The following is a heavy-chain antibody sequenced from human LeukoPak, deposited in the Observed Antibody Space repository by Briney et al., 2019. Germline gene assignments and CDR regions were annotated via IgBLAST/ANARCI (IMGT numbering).Heavy chain of an antibody. CDR1: GGSISSYY. CDR2: IYHSGST. J-gene: IGHJ4*02. V-gene: IGHV4-59*01. Sequence: NPSETLSLTCTVSGGSISSYYWSWIRQPPGKGLEWIGYIYHSGSTNYNPSLESRVTLSVDTSKNQFSLKLSSVNAADTAVYYCARDPAPGYFDFWGQGSLVTVSS. CDR3: ARDPAPGYFDF.